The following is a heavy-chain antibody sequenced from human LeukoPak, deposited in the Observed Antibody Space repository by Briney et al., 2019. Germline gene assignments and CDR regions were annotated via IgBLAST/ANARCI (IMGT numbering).Heavy chain of an antibody. D-gene: IGHD2-2*01. J-gene: IGHJ6*02. CDR2: MNPNSGNT. Sequence: ASVMVSCKASGGTFSSYAISWVRQATGQGLEWMGWMNPNSGNTGYAQKFQGRVTMTRNTSISTAYMELSSLRSEDTAVYYCARQGIVVVPAVYGMDVWGQGTTVTVSS. CDR1: GGTFSSYA. V-gene: IGHV1-8*02. CDR3: ARQGIVVVPAVYGMDV.